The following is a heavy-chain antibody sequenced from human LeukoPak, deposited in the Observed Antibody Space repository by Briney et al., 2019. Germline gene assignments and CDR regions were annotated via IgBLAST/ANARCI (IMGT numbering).Heavy chain of an antibody. CDR2: LRYDETTK. D-gene: IGHD3-22*01. CDR1: GFTFSNFG. CDR3: ARKTDSGGQGDY. V-gene: IGHV3-30*02. Sequence: PGGSLRLSCAASGFTFSNFGMNWVRQSPGKGLEWLAFLRYDETTKNYADSVKGRFTISRDNSKNTLFLQMNSLRAEDTAVYYCARKTDSGGQGDYWGPGTLVTVSS. J-gene: IGHJ4*02.